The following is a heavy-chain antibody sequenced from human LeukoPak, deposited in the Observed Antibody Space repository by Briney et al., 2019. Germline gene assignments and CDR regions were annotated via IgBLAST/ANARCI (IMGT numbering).Heavy chain of an antibody. J-gene: IGHJ6*02. CDR3: AKDDARGYYGMDV. CDR2: INPNSGGT. CDR1: GYTFTGYY. V-gene: IGHV1-2*06. Sequence: GASVKVSCKASGYTFTGYYMHWVRQAPGQGLEWMGRINPNSGGTNYAQKFQGRVTMTRDTSISTAYMGLSRLRSDDTAVYYCAKDDARGYYGMDVWGQGTTVTVSS. D-gene: IGHD6-6*01.